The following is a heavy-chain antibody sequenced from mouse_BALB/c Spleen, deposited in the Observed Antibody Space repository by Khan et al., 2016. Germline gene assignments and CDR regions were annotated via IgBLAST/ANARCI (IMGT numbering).Heavy chain of an antibody. J-gene: IGHJ4*01. CDR2: INTHSGVP. Sequence: QIQLVQSGPELKKPGETVRISCKASGYTFTTAGMQWVQKMPGKGLKWIGWINTHSGVPKYAEDFKGRFAFSLETSVSTAYLQISNLKNEDTATYFCAREGTARATWAMDYWGQGTSVTVSS. D-gene: IGHD3-2*01. V-gene: IGHV9-4*02. CDR3: AREGTARATWAMDY. CDR1: GYTFTTAG.